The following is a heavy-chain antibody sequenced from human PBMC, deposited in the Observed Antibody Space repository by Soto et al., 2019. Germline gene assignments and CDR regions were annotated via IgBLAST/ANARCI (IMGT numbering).Heavy chain of an antibody. V-gene: IGHV1-46*01. D-gene: IGHD2-15*01. J-gene: IGHJ6*02. CDR3: ATPGGSGGRYNYYNYYALDV. CDR1: GYTFISSY. CDR2: INPSGGST. Sequence: QVQLVQSGAEVKKPGASVKVSCKASGYTFISSYMHWVRQAPGQGLEWMGLINPSGGSTSYAQKFQGRVTMTRDTSTSTVYMELSSLRSEDTAVYYCATPGGSGGRYNYYNYYALDVWGHGTTVTVSS.